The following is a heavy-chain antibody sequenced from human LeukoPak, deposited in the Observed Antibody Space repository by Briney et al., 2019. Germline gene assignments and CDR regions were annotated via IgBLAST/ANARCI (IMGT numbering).Heavy chain of an antibody. CDR2: IYSGGST. J-gene: IGHJ4*02. D-gene: IGHD5-24*01. Sequence: GGSLRLSCAASGFTVSSNYMSWVRQAPGKGLEWVSVIYSGGSTYYADSVKGRFTISRDNSKNTLYLQMNSLRAEDTAVYYCARDPSRRDGYNYWGQGTLVTVSS. CDR1: GFTVSSNY. V-gene: IGHV3-53*01. CDR3: ARDPSRRDGYNY.